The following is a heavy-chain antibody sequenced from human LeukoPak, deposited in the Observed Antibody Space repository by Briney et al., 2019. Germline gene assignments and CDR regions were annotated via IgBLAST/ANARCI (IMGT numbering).Heavy chain of an antibody. Sequence: GSLRLSCAASGFTFSSYSMNWVRQAPGKGLEWVSSISSSSSYIYYADSVKGRFTISRDNAKNSLYLQMTSLRAEDTAVYCCARDLGGGGIFDYWGQGTLVTVSS. D-gene: IGHD3-16*01. CDR2: ISSSSSYI. V-gene: IGHV3-21*01. CDR1: GFTFSSYS. CDR3: ARDLGGGGIFDY. J-gene: IGHJ4*02.